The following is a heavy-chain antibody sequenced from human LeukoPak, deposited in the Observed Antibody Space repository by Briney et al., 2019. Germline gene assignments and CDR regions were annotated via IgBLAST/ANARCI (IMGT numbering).Heavy chain of an antibody. V-gene: IGHV3-43D*03. CDR3: APGYGSSWGAFDI. Sequence: GGSLRLSCAASGFTFDDYAMHWVRQAPGKGLEWVSLISWDGGSTYYADSVKGRFTISRDNSKNSLYLQMNSLRAEDTALYYCAPGYGSSWGAFDIWGQGTMVTVSS. CDR1: GFTFDDYA. CDR2: ISWDGGST. D-gene: IGHD6-13*01. J-gene: IGHJ3*02.